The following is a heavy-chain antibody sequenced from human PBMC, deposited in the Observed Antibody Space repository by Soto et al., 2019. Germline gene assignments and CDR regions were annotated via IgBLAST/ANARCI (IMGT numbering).Heavy chain of an antibody. V-gene: IGHV3-23*01. J-gene: IGHJ4*02. D-gene: IGHD1-20*01. CDR3: AKDRPRITGTTFCYFDY. CDR1: GLSLSSYA. CDR2: ISGSGGST. Sequence: GSLRLSFAASGLSLSSYAMSWVRQAPGKGLEWVSAISGSGGSTYYADSVKGRFTISRDNSKNTLYLQMNSLRAEDTAVYYCAKDRPRITGTTFCYFDYWGQGTLVTGSS.